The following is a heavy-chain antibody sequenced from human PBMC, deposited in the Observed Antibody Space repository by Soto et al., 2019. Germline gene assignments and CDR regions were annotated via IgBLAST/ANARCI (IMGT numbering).Heavy chain of an antibody. J-gene: IGHJ4*02. D-gene: IGHD3-10*01. V-gene: IGHV4-59*01. CDR1: GGSISSYY. CDR3: ARGYGSGIIY. CDR2: IYYSGST. Sequence: QVQLQESGPGLVKPSETLSLTCTVSGGSISSYYWSRIRQPPGKGLEWIGYIYYSGSTNYNPSLKSRVTISVDTSKNQFSLKLSSVTAADTAVYYCARGYGSGIIYWGQGTLVTVSS.